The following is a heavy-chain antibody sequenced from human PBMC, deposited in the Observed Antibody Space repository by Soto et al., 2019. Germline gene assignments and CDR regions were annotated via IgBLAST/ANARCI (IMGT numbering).Heavy chain of an antibody. CDR3: ATGYNWNYEVDY. CDR2: IRGKANNYAT. Sequence: GESLKISCKGSGYSFTSYWIGWVRQMPGKGLEWVGRIRGKANNYATVHAASVKGRFTISRDDSKNTTYLQMNGLKTEDTAVYYCATGYNWNYEVDYWGQGTLVTVSS. D-gene: IGHD1-7*01. J-gene: IGHJ4*02. CDR1: GYSFTSYW. V-gene: IGHV3-73*01.